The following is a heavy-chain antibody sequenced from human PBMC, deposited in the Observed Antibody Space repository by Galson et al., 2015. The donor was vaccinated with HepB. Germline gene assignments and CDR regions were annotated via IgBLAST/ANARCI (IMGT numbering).Heavy chain of an antibody. CDR3: ATDPYGDYDQNWFDP. CDR2: FDPEDGET. J-gene: IGHJ5*02. CDR1: GHTLTELP. V-gene: IGHV1-24*01. D-gene: IGHD4-17*01. Sequence: SVKVSCKVSGHTLTELPMHWVRQAPGKGLEWMGGFDPEDGETIYAQKFQGRVTMTEDTSTDTAYMELSSLRSEDTAVYYCATDPYGDYDQNWFDPWGQGTLVTVSS.